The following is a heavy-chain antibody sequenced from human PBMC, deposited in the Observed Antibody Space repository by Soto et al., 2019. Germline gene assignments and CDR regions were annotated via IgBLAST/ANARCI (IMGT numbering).Heavy chain of an antibody. V-gene: IGHV4-4*02. Sequence: QVQLQESGPGLVKPSGTLSLTCAVSGGAISSSKWWSWVRQPPGKGLEWIGEIYQSGSTNYNPSLESPVRXPXXXSXXQFSLTLTSVRAADTAVYYCASASATIAAAAIFDYWGQGTLVTVSS. J-gene: IGHJ4*02. CDR3: ASASATIAAAAIFDY. D-gene: IGHD6-13*01. CDR2: IYQSGST. CDR1: GGAISSSKW.